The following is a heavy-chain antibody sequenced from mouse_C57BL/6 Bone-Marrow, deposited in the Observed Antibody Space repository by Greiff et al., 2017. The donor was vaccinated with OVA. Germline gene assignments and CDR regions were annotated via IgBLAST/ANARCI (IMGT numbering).Heavy chain of an antibody. CDR1: GYTFTDYE. CDR3: TRSGGNGYWLDY. CDR2: IDPETGGT. J-gene: IGHJ2*01. Sequence: QVQLQQSGAELVRPGASVTLSCKASGYTFTDYEMHWVKQTPVHGLEWIGAIDPETGGTAYNQKFKDKAILTADKSSSTAYMELRSLTSEDSAVYYCTRSGGNGYWLDYWGQGTTLTVSS. D-gene: IGHD2-3*01. V-gene: IGHV1-15*01.